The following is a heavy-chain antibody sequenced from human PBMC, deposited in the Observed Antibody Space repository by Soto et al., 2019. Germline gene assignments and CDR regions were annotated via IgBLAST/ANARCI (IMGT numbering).Heavy chain of an antibody. CDR3: AKDRGAAAGRDY. CDR2: ISGSGGST. V-gene: IGHV3-23*01. J-gene: IGHJ4*02. CDR1: GLTFSSYA. D-gene: IGHD6-13*01. Sequence: EVQLLESGGGLVQPGGSLRLSCAASGLTFSSYAMSWVRQAPGKGLEWVSAISGSGGSTYYADSVKGRFTISRDNSKNTLYLQMNCLRAEDTAIYYCAKDRGAAAGRDYWGQGTLVTVSS.